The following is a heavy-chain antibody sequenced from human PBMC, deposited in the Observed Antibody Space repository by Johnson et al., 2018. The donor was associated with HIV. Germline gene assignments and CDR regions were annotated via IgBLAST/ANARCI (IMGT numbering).Heavy chain of an antibody. CDR1: GFTFSSYA. D-gene: IGHD3-10*01. Sequence: QMQLVESGGGVVQPGRSLRLSCAASGFTFSSYAMHWVRQAPGKGLEWVAVISYDGSNKYYADSVKGRFTISRDNSKNTLYLQMNSLRAEDTAVYYCAKANVSGSYWAFDIWGQGTMVIVYS. J-gene: IGHJ3*02. CDR2: ISYDGSNK. V-gene: IGHV3-30*04. CDR3: AKANVSGSYWAFDI.